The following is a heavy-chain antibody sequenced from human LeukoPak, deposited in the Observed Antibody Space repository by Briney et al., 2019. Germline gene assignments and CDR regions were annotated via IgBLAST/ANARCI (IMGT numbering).Heavy chain of an antibody. CDR2: ISSSSSYI. CDR3: ARQSTGYYDSSGYYRYYYYYMDV. Sequence: AGGSLRLSCAASGFTFSSYSMNWVRQAPGKGLEWVSSISSSSSYIYYADSVKGRFTISRDNAKNSLYLQMNSLRAEDTAVYYCARQSTGYYDSSGYYRYYYYYMDVWGKGTTVTISS. J-gene: IGHJ6*03. CDR1: GFTFSSYS. D-gene: IGHD3-22*01. V-gene: IGHV3-21*01.